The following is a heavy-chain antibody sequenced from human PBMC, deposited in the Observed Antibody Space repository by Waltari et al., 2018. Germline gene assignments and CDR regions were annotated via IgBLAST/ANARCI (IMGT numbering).Heavy chain of an antibody. Sequence: QVQLQQWGAGLLKPSETLSLTCAVYGGSSSGYYWCWIRQPPGKGLEWIEEINHSGSTNYNPSLNSRVTISVDTSKNQFSLKLSSVTAADTAVYYCARGRDGAGIQAWFDPWGQGTMVTVSS. V-gene: IGHV4-34*01. CDR2: INHSGST. CDR3: ARGRDGAGIQAWFDP. J-gene: IGHJ5*02. CDR1: GGSSSGYY. D-gene: IGHD1-1*01.